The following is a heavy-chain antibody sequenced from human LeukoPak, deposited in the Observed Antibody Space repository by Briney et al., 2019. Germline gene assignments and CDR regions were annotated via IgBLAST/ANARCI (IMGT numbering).Heavy chain of an antibody. V-gene: IGHV4-59*12. CDR2: IFYSGIT. J-gene: IGHJ4*02. CDR3: ARGHNWNLDY. Sequence: SETLSLTCTVSGGSISSYYWSWIRQPPGKGLEWIGYIFYSGITNYNPSLKSRVTISVDKSKNQFSLKLTSVTAADTAVYYCARGHNWNLDYWGQGTLVTISS. CDR1: GGSISSYY. D-gene: IGHD1-20*01.